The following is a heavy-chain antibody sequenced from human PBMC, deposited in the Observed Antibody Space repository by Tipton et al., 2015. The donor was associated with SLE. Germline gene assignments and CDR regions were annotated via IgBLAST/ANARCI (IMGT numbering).Heavy chain of an antibody. Sequence: QLVQFGGGLIQPGGSLRLSCAASGFTVSSNYMSWVRQAPGKGLEWVSVIYSGGSTYYADSVKGRFTISRDNSKNTLYFQMNSLRAEDTAVYYCARGPWQQLGHGDAFDIWGQGTMVTVSS. V-gene: IGHV3-53*01. D-gene: IGHD6-13*01. CDR3: ARGPWQQLGHGDAFDI. CDR1: GFTVSSNY. J-gene: IGHJ3*02. CDR2: IYSGGST.